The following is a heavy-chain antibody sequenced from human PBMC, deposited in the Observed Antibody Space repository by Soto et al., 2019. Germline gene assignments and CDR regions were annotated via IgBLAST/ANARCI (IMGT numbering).Heavy chain of an antibody. Sequence: QLQLQESGPGLVKPSETLSLTCTVSGGSISSSSYYWGWIRQPPGKGLEWIGSIYYSGSTYYNPSLKSRVTISVDTSKNQFSLKLSSVTAADTAVYYCARLTYYYGSGSYYTGGGYYGMDVW. D-gene: IGHD3-10*01. CDR2: IYYSGST. CDR1: GGSISSSSYY. CDR3: ARLTYYYGSGSYYTGGGYYGMDV. V-gene: IGHV4-39*01. J-gene: IGHJ6*01.